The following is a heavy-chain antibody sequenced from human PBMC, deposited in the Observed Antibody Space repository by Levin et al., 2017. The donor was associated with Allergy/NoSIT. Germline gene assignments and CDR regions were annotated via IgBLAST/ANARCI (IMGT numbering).Heavy chain of an antibody. CDR2: IKEDGSEK. CDR3: ATEKKVAGNLY. D-gene: IGHD6-19*01. V-gene: IGHV3-7*01. J-gene: IGHJ4*02. Sequence: GGSLRLSCAASGLTFSSHWMSWVRQAPGKVLEWVADIKEDGSEKHYVDSVKGRFTISRDNAKNSLYLQMNSLRAEDTAVYYCATEKKVAGNLYWGQGTLVTVSS. CDR1: GLTFSSHW.